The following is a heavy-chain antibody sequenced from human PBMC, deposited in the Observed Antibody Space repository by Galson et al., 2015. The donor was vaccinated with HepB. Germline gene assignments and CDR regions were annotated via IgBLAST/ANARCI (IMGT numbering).Heavy chain of an antibody. CDR2: IWYDGSNK. D-gene: IGHD2-15*01. CDR1: GFTFSSYG. CDR3: ARDGEYCSGGSCLQGYGMDV. Sequence: SLRLSCAASGFTFSSYGMHWVRQAPGKGLEWVAVIWYDGSNKYYADSVKGRFTISRDNSKNTLYLQMNSLRAEDTAVYYCARDGEYCSGGSCLQGYGMDVWGQGTTVTVSS. J-gene: IGHJ6*02. V-gene: IGHV3-33*01.